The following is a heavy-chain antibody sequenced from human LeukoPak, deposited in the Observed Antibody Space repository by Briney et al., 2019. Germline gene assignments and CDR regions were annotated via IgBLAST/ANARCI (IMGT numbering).Heavy chain of an antibody. Sequence: GGSLRLSCAASGFTFSSYAMSWVRQPQGEGLEWFSTVSGSGGNTYYADSVKGRFTISRDNTKNTLYLQMNSLRAEDTAVYYCVRESPVAAVGRSWFDPWGQGTLVTVSS. CDR2: VSGSGGNT. D-gene: IGHD6-13*01. CDR3: VRESPVAAVGRSWFDP. V-gene: IGHV3-23*01. J-gene: IGHJ5*02. CDR1: GFTFSSYA.